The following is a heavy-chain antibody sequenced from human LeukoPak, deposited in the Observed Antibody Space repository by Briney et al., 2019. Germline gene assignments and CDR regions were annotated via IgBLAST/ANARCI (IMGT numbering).Heavy chain of an antibody. CDR1: GFTFSTSS. CDR2: MSGDGNHY. J-gene: IGHJ4*02. CDR3: ARGSVATPPSFSY. V-gene: IGHV3-30-3*01. D-gene: IGHD2-15*01. Sequence: PGGSLRLSCAASGFTFSTSSMQWVRQAPGKGLEWLAVMSGDGNHYSYGDSVQGRLSISRDNSKNTLYLHMKSLRVEDTAFYYCARGSVATPPSFSYWGQGTLVTVSS.